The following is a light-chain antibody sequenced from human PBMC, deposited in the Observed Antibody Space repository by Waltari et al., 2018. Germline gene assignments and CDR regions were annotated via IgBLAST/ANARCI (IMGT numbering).Light chain of an antibody. J-gene: IGKJ5*01. CDR2: LGS. Sequence: DIVMTQSPLSLPVTPGEPASLSCRSSHSLLHSNGYNYLDWYLQKPGQSPQILIYLGSNRASGVPDRFSGSGSGTDFTLKISRVEAEDAGVYYCMEALQSVTFGQGTRLEIK. V-gene: IGKV2-28*01. CDR1: HSLLHSNGYNY. CDR3: MEALQSVT.